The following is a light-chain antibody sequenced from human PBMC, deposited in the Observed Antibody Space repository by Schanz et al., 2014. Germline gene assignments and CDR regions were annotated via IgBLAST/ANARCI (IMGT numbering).Light chain of an antibody. Sequence: DIQMTQSPSSLSASVGDRVTITCRASQTVSSFLNWYQQKPGKAPTLLIYSASDLQSGVPSRFSGSGSGTDFTLTISNLQPEDFATYYCHQTYSSPLTFGGGTKVEIK. J-gene: IGKJ4*01. CDR1: QTVSSF. V-gene: IGKV1-39*01. CDR2: SAS. CDR3: HQTYSSPLT.